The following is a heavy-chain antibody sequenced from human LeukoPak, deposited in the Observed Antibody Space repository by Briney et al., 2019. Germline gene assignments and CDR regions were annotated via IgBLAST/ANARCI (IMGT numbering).Heavy chain of an antibody. CDR1: GFTFSSYA. CDR3: ASDPGLFGESTHY. V-gene: IGHV3-30*07. J-gene: IGHJ4*02. CDR2: ISYDGSNR. Sequence: PGRSLRLSCAASGFTFSSYAMHWVRQAPGKGLEWVAVISYDGSNRYYADSVKGRFTISRDNAKNSLYLQMNSLRAEDTAVYYCASDPGLFGESTHYWGQGTLVTVSS. D-gene: IGHD3-10*01.